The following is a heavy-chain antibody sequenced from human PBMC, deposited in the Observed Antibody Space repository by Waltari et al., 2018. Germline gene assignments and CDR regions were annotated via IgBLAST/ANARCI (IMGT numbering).Heavy chain of an antibody. D-gene: IGHD3-3*01. CDR2: ISRSGSTI. J-gene: IGHJ4*02. Sequence: VQLVESGGGLVQPGGSLRLSCAASGFTFSSSEMNWVRQAPGKGLEWVSYISRSGSTIYYADSVKGRFTISRDNAKNSLYLQMNSLRAEDTAVYYCASSRFLEWYWGQGTLVTVSS. CDR3: ASSRFLEWY. CDR1: GFTFSSSE. V-gene: IGHV3-48*03.